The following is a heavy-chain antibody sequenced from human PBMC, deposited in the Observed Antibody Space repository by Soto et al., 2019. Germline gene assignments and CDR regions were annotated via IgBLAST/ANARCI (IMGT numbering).Heavy chain of an antibody. J-gene: IGHJ5*02. Sequence: SLACAVYGGSFSGYYWSWIRQPPGKGLEWIGEINHSGSTNYNPSLKSRVTISVDTSKNQFSLKLSSVTAADTAVYYCARVYGRGFLRPTNWFDPWGQGALVTVSS. D-gene: IGHD3-3*01. CDR1: GGSFSGYY. V-gene: IGHV4-34*01. CDR3: ARVYGRGFLRPTNWFDP. CDR2: INHSGST.